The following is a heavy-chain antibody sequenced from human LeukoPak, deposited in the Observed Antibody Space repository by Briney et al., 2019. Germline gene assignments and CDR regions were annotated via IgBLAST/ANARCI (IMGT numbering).Heavy chain of an antibody. CDR2: ISGSGGST. CDR1: GFTFSSYA. D-gene: IGHD2-15*01. J-gene: IGHJ4*02. Sequence: GGSLRLSCAASGFTFSSYAMSWVRQAPGKGLEWVSGISGSGGSTYYADSVKGRFIISRDNSKNTLYLQMNSLRAEDTAGYYCGWSGGNCYNHCGLGTLVTVSS. CDR3: GWSGGNCYNH. V-gene: IGHV3-23*01.